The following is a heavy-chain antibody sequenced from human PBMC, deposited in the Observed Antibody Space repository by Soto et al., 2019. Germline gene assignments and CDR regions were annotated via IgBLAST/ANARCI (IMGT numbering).Heavy chain of an antibody. J-gene: IGHJ5*02. CDR1: GYSITAGGYY. V-gene: IGHV4-31*03. D-gene: IGHD6-19*01. CDR3: ARMYSSGSGWFHP. CDR2: FYSSGSI. Sequence: LQESGPGLVKPSQTLSLTCFVSGYSITAGGYYWSWIRHLPGKGLEWIGSFYSSGSIIYNPSIRSRVSISGDTSSNHSSMSLTSVTGADTGRYYCARMYSSGSGWFHPWGQGTLVTVPS.